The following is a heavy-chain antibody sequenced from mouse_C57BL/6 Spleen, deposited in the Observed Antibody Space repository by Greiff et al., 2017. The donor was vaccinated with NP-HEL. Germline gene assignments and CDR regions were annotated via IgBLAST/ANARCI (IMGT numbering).Heavy chain of an antibody. CDR3: ARFYDGHYFDY. D-gene: IGHD2-3*01. CDR2: IDPSDSYT. V-gene: IGHV1-59*01. Sequence: QVQLQQPGAELVRPGTSVKLSCKASGYTFTSYWMHWVKQRPGQGLEWIGVIDPSDSYTNYNQKFKGKATLTVDTSSSTAYMQLSSLTSEDSAVYYCARFYDGHYFDYWGQGTTLTVSS. CDR1: GYTFTSYW. J-gene: IGHJ2*01.